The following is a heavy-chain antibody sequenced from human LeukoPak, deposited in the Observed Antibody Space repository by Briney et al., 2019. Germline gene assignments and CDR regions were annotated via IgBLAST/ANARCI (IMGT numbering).Heavy chain of an antibody. V-gene: IGHV1-2*02. D-gene: IGHD6-19*01. J-gene: IGHJ4*02. CDR2: INPNSGGT. CDR3: ARGVLGFNRGIAVAGIGY. Sequence: ASVKVSCKASGYTFTDYYMHWVRQAPGQGLEWMGWINPNSGGTNYAQKFQGRVTMTRDTSISTAYMELSRLRSDDTAVYYCARGVLGFNRGIAVAGIGYWGQGTLVTVSS. CDR1: GYTFTDYY.